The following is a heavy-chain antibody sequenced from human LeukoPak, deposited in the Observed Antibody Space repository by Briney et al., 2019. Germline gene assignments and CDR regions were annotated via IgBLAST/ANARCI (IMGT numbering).Heavy chain of an antibody. J-gene: IGHJ4*02. V-gene: IGHV1-2*06. CDR3: AIARVTVIVVVTLRY. CDR2: INPNSGGT. D-gene: IGHD3-22*01. CDR1: GYTFTGYY. Sequence: ASVKVSCKASGYTFTGYYMHWVRQAPGQGLEWMGRINPNSGGTNYAQKFQGRVTMTRDTSISTAYMELSRLRSDDTAVYYCAIARVTVIVVVTLRYWGQGTLVTVSS.